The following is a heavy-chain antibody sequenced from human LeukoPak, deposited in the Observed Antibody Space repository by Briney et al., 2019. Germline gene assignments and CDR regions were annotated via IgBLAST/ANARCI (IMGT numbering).Heavy chain of an antibody. CDR3: ARDRGCLGYCSSTSWSCAFDI. Sequence: ASVKVSCKASGYTFSSYGISWVRQAPGQGLEWVGWISAYNGNTNCAQKLQGRVAMTTDTSTSTAYMELRSLRSDDTAVYYCARDRGCLGYCSSTSWSCAFDIWGQGTMVTVSS. V-gene: IGHV1-18*01. CDR1: GYTFSSYG. D-gene: IGHD2-2*01. J-gene: IGHJ3*02. CDR2: ISAYNGNT.